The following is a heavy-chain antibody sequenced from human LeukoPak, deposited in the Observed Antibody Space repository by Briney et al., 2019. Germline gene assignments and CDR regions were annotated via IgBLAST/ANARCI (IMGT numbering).Heavy chain of an antibody. J-gene: IGHJ6*04. Sequence: GVSVKVSCKASGGTFSSYAISWVRQAPGQGLEWMGGIIPIFGTANYAQKFQGRVTITADESTSTAYMELSSLRSEDTAVYYCAIPLDYGVYATGYYYYFGMDVWGKGTTVTVSS. CDR3: AIPLDYGVYATGYYYYFGMDV. CDR2: IIPIFGTA. D-gene: IGHD4-17*01. CDR1: GGTFSSYA. V-gene: IGHV1-69*13.